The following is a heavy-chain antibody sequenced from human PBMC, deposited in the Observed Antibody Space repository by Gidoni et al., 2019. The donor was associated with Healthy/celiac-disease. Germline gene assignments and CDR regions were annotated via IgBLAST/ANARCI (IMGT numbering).Heavy chain of an antibody. Sequence: QAQLQESGPGLVKPSQTLSLTCTVSAGAISSGGYYWRWIRQPPGKGLEWIGYIYYRGSTYYNPSLKSRVTISVDTSKNQFSLKLSSVTAADTAVYYCARGPDCSSTSCYRVHYGMDVWGQGTTVTVSS. V-gene: IGHV4-31*03. CDR2: IYYRGST. CDR1: AGAISSGGYY. CDR3: ARGPDCSSTSCYRVHYGMDV. J-gene: IGHJ6*02. D-gene: IGHD2-2*01.